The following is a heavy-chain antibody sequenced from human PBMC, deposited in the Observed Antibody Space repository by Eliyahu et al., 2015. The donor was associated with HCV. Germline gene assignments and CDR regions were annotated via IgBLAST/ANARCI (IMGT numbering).Heavy chain of an antibody. CDR1: GGTFSSYT. V-gene: IGHV1-69*02. J-gene: IGHJ5*02. CDR3: ARATINWKDWRFDP. CDR2: IIPILGIA. Sequence: EVKKPGSSVKVSCKASGGTFSSYTISWVRQAPGQGLEWMGRIIPILGIANYAQKFQGRVTITADKSTSTAYMELSSLRSEDTAVYYCARATINWKDWRFDPWGQGTLVTVSS. D-gene: IGHD1-1*01.